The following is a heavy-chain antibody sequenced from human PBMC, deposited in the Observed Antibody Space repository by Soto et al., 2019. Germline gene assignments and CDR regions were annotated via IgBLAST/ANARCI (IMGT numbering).Heavy chain of an antibody. J-gene: IGHJ5*02. CDR1: GFTFKIFD. CDR2: IGTLHDT. D-gene: IGHD3-10*01. V-gene: IGHV3-13*01. CDR3: ARGRSNSYDSTPPPRFDP. Sequence: EVQLVESGGGLVQPGGSLRLSCATSGFTFKIFDIHWVRQTTRGGLEWCSGIGTLHDTCYTQSGRGRFTISRDNVRNSVSLQMNNLRAEDTGLYSCARGRSNSYDSTPPPRFDPWGQGTLVTVSS.